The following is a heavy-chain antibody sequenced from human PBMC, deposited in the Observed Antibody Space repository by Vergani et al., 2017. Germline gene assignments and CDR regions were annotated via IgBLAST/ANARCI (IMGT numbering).Heavy chain of an antibody. D-gene: IGHD2-2*01. CDR1: GGSISSSNW. J-gene: IGHJ5*02. Sequence: QVQLQESGPGLVKPSGTLSLTCAVSGGSISSSNWWSWVRQPPGKGLEWIGEIYHSGSTNYNPSLMSRVTISVDKSKNQFSLKLSAVTAADTAVYYCARDPGEYCSSTSCYEGARTKGDWFDPWGQGTLVTVSS. CDR2: IYHSGST. CDR3: ARDPGEYCSSTSCYEGARTKGDWFDP. V-gene: IGHV4-4*02.